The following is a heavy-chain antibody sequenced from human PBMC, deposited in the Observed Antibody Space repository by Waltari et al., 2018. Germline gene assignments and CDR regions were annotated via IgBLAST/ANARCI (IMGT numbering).Heavy chain of an antibody. V-gene: IGHV3-21*01. CDR3: ARLGYCSSTSCYYSFDY. CDR2: LHSRSSYI. Sequence: EVQLVESGGGLVTPGGSLRLSCAASGFTFSSYSMNLVRPAPGNGLEWVSSLHSRSSYIYYADSVKGRFTISRDNAKNSLYLQMNSLRAEDTAVYYCARLGYCSSTSCYYSFDYWGQGTLVTVSS. D-gene: IGHD2-2*01. J-gene: IGHJ4*02. CDR1: GFTFSSYS.